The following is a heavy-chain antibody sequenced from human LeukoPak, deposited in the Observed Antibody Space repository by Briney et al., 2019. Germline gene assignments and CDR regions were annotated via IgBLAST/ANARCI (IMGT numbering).Heavy chain of an antibody. CDR1: GFTFSSYA. V-gene: IGHV3-30*04. D-gene: IGHD2-2*01. Sequence: PGGSLRLSCAASGFTFSSYAMHWVRQAPGKGLEWVAVISYDGSNKYYADSVKGRFTISRDNSKNTLYLQMNSLRAEDTAVYYCARDSGYCSSTSCYFVYYFDYWGQGTLVTVSS. CDR3: ARDSGYCSSTSCYFVYYFDY. J-gene: IGHJ4*02. CDR2: ISYDGSNK.